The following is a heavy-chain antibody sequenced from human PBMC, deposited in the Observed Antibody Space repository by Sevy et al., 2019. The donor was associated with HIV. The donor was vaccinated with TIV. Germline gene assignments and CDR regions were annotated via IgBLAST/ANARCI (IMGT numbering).Heavy chain of an antibody. V-gene: IGHV3-73*01. CDR3: TTSARDIVVVVAANPYGMDV. J-gene: IGHJ6*02. CDR2: IRSKANSYAT. Sequence: GESLKISCAASGFTFSGSAMHWVRQASGKGLEWVGRIRSKANSYATAYAASGKGRFTITRDDSKNTAYLQMNSLKTEDTARYHCTTSARDIVVVVAANPYGMDVWGQGTTVTVSS. D-gene: IGHD2-15*01. CDR1: GFTFSGSA.